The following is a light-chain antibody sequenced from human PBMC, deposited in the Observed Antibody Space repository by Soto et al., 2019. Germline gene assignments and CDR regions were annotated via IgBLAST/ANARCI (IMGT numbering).Light chain of an antibody. J-gene: IGKJ2*01. CDR2: GAS. CDR1: QSISSN. Sequence: EIVMTQSPATLSVSPGERATLSCRASQSISSNLAWYQQKAGQAPRLLIYGASTRATGIPARFSGSGSGTEFTLTISSLQSEDFAVYYCQQYNSWPRTFGQGTKLEIK. CDR3: QQYNSWPRT. V-gene: IGKV3-15*01.